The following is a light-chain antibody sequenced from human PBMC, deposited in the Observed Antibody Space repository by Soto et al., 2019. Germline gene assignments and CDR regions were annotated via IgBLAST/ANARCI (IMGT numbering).Light chain of an antibody. CDR1: HYVANS. V-gene: IGKV3-11*01. J-gene: IGKJ5*01. CDR2: DAS. CDR3: QQRSKWSPIT. Sequence: EIVLTQSPATLSLSPGERATLSCRASHYVANSLAWYQQRPGQAPRLLIYDASDRAAGIPGRFSGSGSGTDFTLTISSLEPEDFAVYYCQQRSKWSPITFGQGTRLEIK.